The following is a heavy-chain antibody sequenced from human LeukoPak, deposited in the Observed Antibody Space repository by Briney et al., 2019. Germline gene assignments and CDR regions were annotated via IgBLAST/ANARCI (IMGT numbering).Heavy chain of an antibody. V-gene: IGHV1-69*13. Sequence: ASVKVSCKASGGTISSYAISLVRQAPGQGLEWMGGIIPIFGTANYAQKFQGRVTITADESTSTAYMELSSLRSEDTAVYYCARDGYNSYYFYYWGQGTLVTVSS. CDR3: ARDGYNSYYFYY. CDR1: GGTISSYA. CDR2: IIPIFGTA. J-gene: IGHJ4*02. D-gene: IGHD5-24*01.